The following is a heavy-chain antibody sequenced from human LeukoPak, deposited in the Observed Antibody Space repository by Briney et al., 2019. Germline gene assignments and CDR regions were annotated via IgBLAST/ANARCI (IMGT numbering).Heavy chain of an antibody. Sequence: GGSLRLSCAASGFTFSTYAMNWVRQAPGKGLEWVANIKKEGSEKYYVDSVKGRFTISRDNAKNSLYLQMNSLRADDTAVYYCATDYYDSSGYYTGTYWGQGTLVTVSS. CDR3: ATDYYDSSGYYTGTY. CDR2: IKKEGSEK. CDR1: GFTFSTYA. V-gene: IGHV3-7*03. D-gene: IGHD3-22*01. J-gene: IGHJ4*02.